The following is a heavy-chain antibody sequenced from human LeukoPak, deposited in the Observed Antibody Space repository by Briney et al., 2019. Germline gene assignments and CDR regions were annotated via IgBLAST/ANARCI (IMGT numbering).Heavy chain of an antibody. CDR3: ARREKVVTIFGVVNYHFDY. CDR2: IYYSGST. J-gene: IGHJ4*02. V-gene: IGHV4-59*11. CDR1: GGSISSHY. D-gene: IGHD3-3*01. Sequence: PSETLSLTCTVSGGSISSHYWSWIRQPPGKGLEWIGYIYYSGSTNYNPSLKSRVTISVDTSKNQFSLKLSSVTAADTAVYYCARREKVVTIFGVVNYHFDYWGQGTLVTVSS.